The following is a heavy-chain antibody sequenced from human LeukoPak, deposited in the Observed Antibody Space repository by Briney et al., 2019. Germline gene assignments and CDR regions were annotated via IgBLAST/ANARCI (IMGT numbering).Heavy chain of an antibody. Sequence: GGSLRLSCAASGFTFSSYSMNWVRQAPGKGLEWVSSISSSSSYIYYADSVKGRFTIPRDNAKNSLYLQMNSLRAEDTAVYYCARSEDIVVVVAAQHFDYWGQGTLVTVSS. CDR1: GFTFSSYS. CDR3: ARSEDIVVVVAAQHFDY. V-gene: IGHV3-21*01. CDR2: ISSSSSYI. D-gene: IGHD2-15*01. J-gene: IGHJ4*02.